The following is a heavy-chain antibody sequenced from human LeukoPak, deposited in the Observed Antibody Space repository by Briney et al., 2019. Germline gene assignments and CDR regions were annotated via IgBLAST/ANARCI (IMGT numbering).Heavy chain of an antibody. CDR2: IKYDGTEK. J-gene: IGHJ4*02. V-gene: IGHV3-7*01. D-gene: IGHD3-10*01. CDR1: GFTFGYYY. Sequence: GGSLTLSRTASGFTFGYYYMTGIRHAPGKGREWVANIKYDGTEKYYVDYVKGRLTISRDNAKNVLDLQMNSLTDEHTAVYYCAKEIHYFQSDYWGQGALVTVSS. CDR3: AKEIHYFQSDY.